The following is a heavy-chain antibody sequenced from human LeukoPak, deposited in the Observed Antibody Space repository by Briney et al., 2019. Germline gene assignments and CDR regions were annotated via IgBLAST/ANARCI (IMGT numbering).Heavy chain of an antibody. CDR2: IVGSGGRT. J-gene: IGHJ4*02. CDR3: AKDHAYGEPTHFDH. V-gene: IGHV3-23*01. D-gene: IGHD4-17*01. Sequence: PGGSLRLSCAASRFTFRSHGMSWVRQAPGKGLEWVSSIVGSGGRTYHADSVKGRFTISRDNSNNTVYLQMNSLTAEDTATYYCAKDHAYGEPTHFDHWGQGTLVTVSS. CDR1: RFTFRSHG.